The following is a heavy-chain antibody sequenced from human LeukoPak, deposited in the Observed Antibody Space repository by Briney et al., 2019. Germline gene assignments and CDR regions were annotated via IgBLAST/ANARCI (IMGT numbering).Heavy chain of an antibody. V-gene: IGHV3-23*01. J-gene: IGHJ4*02. CDR2: ISGSGGST. CDR3: AKDGVAAPPFDY. CDR1: GFTFSSYA. Sequence: GASLRLSCAASGFTFSSYAMSWVRQAPGKGLEWVSAISGSGGSTYYADSVKGRFTISRDNSKNTLCLQMNSLRAEDTAVYYCAKDGVAAPPFDYWGQGTLVTVSS. D-gene: IGHD6-13*01.